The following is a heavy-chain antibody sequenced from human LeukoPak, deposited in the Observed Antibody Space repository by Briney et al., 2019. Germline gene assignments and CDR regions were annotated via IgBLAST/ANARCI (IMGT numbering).Heavy chain of an antibody. Sequence: PGRSLRLSCAASGFTFDDYAMHWVRQVPGKGLEWVSGISWNSGSIGYADSVKGRFTISRDNAKNSLYLQMNSLRAEDTALYYCAKDRGGSYPNDAFDIWGQGTMVTVSS. J-gene: IGHJ3*02. CDR2: ISWNSGSI. D-gene: IGHD1-26*01. V-gene: IGHV3-9*01. CDR1: GFTFDDYA. CDR3: AKDRGGSYPNDAFDI.